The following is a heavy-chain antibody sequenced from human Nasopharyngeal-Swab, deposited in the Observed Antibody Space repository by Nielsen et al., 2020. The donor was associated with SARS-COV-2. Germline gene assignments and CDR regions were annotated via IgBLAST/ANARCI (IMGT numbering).Heavy chain of an antibody. J-gene: IGHJ4*02. Sequence: GESLKISCAASGFTFSSYGMHWVRQAPGKGLEWVAVISYDGSNKYYADSVKGRFTISRDNSKNTLYLQMNSLRAEDTAVYYCAKDMTLWGQGTLVTVSS. CDR2: ISYDGSNK. CDR3: AKDMTL. V-gene: IGHV3-30*18. CDR1: GFTFSSYG.